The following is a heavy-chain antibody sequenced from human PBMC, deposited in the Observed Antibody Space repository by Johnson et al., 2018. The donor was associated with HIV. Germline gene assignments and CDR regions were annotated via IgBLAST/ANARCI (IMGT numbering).Heavy chain of an antibody. V-gene: IGHV3-7*01. Sequence: VQLVESGGGLVQPGGSLRLSCAASGFTFSNYWMSWIRQAPGKGLEWVANINQEGSEKYYVYSVKGRFTISRDNSKNPLYLQMNSLRAEETAVYYCARGVGLGGGVGGVAFDVWGQGTMVTVSS. D-gene: IGHD2-21*01. J-gene: IGHJ3*01. CDR2: INQEGSEK. CDR3: ARGVGLGGGVGGVAFDV. CDR1: GFTFSNYW.